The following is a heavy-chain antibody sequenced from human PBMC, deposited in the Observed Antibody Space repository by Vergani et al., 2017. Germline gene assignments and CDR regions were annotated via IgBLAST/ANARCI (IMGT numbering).Heavy chain of an antibody. V-gene: IGHV4-59*01. CDR1: GGSLSGYY. J-gene: IGHJ4*02. CDR3: ARSIVSLNPPDYFDN. D-gene: IGHD1-14*01. Sequence: QVQLQESGPGLVRPSETLSLTCTVSGGSLSGYYWNWIRQTPGEGLEWIGYVEDSGYFNYNPSLKTRVSMSSDTSTNQFSLMLSSVTVADTAVYYCARSIVSLNPPDYFDNWGQGTLVTVSS. CDR2: VEDSGYF.